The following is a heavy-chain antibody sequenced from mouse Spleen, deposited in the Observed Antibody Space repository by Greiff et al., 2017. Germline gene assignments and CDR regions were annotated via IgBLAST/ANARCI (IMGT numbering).Heavy chain of an antibody. V-gene: IGHV1-59*01. CDR2: IDPSDSYT. CDR3: ARLGRRDDY. J-gene: IGHJ2*01. Sequence: VQLQQPGAELVRPGTSVKLSCKASGYTFTSYWMHWVKQRPGQGLEWIGVIDPSDSYTTYNQKFKGKATLTVDTSSSTAYMQLSSLTSEDSAVYYCARLGRRDDYWGQGTTLTVSS. D-gene: IGHD4-1*01. CDR1: GYTFTSYW.